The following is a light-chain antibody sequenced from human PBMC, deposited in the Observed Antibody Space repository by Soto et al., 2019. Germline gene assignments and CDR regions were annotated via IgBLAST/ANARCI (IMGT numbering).Light chain of an antibody. V-gene: IGKV3-11*01. CDR2: DAS. Sequence: EIVLTQSPATLSLSPGERATLSCRASQSVSSYLAWYQQKPGQAPRLLIYDASNRATGIPARFSGSGSGTDFTLTISSLEPEDFAVYYCQQRYNWPPITFSQGTRLEI. CDR1: QSVSSY. J-gene: IGKJ5*01. CDR3: QQRYNWPPIT.